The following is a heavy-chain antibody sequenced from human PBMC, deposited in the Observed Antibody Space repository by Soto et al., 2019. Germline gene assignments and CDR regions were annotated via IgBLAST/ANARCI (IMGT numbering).Heavy chain of an antibody. J-gene: IGHJ3*02. D-gene: IGHD6-13*01. V-gene: IGHV4-39*07. CDR1: GGSISSSIYY. Sequence: PSETLSLTCTVSGGSISSSIYYWGWIRQPPGKGLEWIGSVYYSGTTYYNPSLKSRLTISVDTSKNQFSLKLSSVTAADTAVYYCARVKLAAAGTLDAFDIWGQGTMVTVSS. CDR2: VYYSGTT. CDR3: ARVKLAAAGTLDAFDI.